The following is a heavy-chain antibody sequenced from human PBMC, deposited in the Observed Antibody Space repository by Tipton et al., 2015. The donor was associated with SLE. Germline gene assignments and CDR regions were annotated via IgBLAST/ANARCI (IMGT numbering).Heavy chain of an antibody. CDR3: ARHCVLRFLECDFDL. D-gene: IGHD3-3*01. Sequence: TLSLTCTIAGGSISNRSYSWGWIRQPPGKGLEWIGTIYYGGSTYYNPSLKSRVTISVDTSKNQFSLKLSSVTAADTAVYYCARHCVLRFLECDFDLWGRGTLVTVSS. CDR2: IYYGGST. V-gene: IGHV4-39*01. J-gene: IGHJ2*01. CDR1: GGSISNRSYS.